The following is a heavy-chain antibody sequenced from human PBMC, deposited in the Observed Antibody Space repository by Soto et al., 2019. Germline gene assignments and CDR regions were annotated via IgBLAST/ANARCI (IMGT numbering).Heavy chain of an antibody. Sequence: EVQLLESGGGLVQPGGSLRLSCAASGFTFSSYTMSWVRRGPGKGLEWVSGISSSGGSTVYAYSVKGRFTISRDNFKNTLYLQMNSLRAEDTAVYYCAKGWGDYWGQGTPVTVSS. CDR3: AKGWGDY. V-gene: IGHV3-23*01. CDR2: ISSSGGST. CDR1: GFTFSSYT. D-gene: IGHD7-27*01. J-gene: IGHJ4*02.